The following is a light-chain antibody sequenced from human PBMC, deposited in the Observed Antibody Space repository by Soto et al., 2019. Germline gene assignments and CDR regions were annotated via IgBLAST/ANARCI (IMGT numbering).Light chain of an antibody. CDR1: QSISNS. CDR3: QQYNRYWT. V-gene: IGKV1-5*03. Sequence: DLQMTQSPSTLSASVGDRVTITCRATQSISNSLAWYQQKPGKAPKLLIYKASSLESGVPSRFSGSGSGTEFTLTITNLQPDDFATYYCQQYNRYWTFGQGTKVEIK. CDR2: KAS. J-gene: IGKJ1*01.